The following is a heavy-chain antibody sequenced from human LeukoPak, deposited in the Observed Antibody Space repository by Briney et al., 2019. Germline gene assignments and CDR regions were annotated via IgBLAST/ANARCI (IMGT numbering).Heavy chain of an antibody. D-gene: IGHD7-27*01. CDR3: ARGPPNWGYDY. V-gene: IGHV1-8*01. CDR2: MSPNSGDT. J-gene: IGHJ4*02. Sequence: ASVKVSCKAPGYTFTSYDFNWVRQATGQRPEWMGWMSPNSGDTGYAQKFQDRVTMTRNTSISTAYMELSSLRSDDTAVYYCARGPPNWGYDYWGPGTLVTVSS. CDR1: GYTFTSYD.